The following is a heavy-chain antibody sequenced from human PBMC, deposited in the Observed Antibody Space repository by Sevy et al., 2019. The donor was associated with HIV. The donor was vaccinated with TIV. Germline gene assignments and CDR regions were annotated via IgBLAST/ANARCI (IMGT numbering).Heavy chain of an antibody. V-gene: IGHV4-59*08. CDR3: ARRNDFDX. Sequence: SETLSLTCTVSGGXINSDHWNWIRQPPGKGLEWIGYVYYTGGTNYNPSLKNRVTISVVRTKNQFSLKLTSVTAADTAVYYCARRNDFDXWGQGTMVTVSS. CDR2: VYYTGGT. J-gene: IGHJ3*02. CDR1: GGXINSDH.